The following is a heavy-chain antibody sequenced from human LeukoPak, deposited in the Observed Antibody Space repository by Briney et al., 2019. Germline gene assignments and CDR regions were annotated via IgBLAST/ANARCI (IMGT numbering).Heavy chain of an antibody. J-gene: IGHJ4*02. CDR2: IRSEAYGGTT. V-gene: IGHV3-49*04. Sequence: SGGSLRLSCTASGFTFGDYAMSWVRQAPGKGLEWVGFIRSEAYGGTTEYAASVKGRLTISRDDSKSIAYLKMNSLKTEDTALYYCSRNYYGDSGGFFDYWGQETLVTVSS. CDR3: SRNYYGDSGGFFDY. D-gene: IGHD4-17*01. CDR1: GFTFGDYA.